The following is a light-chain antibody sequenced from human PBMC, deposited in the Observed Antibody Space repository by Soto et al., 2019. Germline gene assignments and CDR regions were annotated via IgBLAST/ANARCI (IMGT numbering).Light chain of an antibody. J-gene: IGKJ3*01. Sequence: EIVLTQSPGTLSLSPGERATLSCRASQSVSSNYLAWYQQKPGQAPRLLIYGASSRATGIPGRFSGSGSGTDFPLTISRLEPEDFAVYYCKQYGSSRTFGPGTKVDIK. CDR1: QSVSSNY. CDR3: KQYGSSRT. CDR2: GAS. V-gene: IGKV3-20*01.